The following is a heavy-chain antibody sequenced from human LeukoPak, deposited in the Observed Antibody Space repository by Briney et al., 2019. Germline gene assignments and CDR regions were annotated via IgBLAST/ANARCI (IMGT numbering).Heavy chain of an antibody. CDR2: INAGNGNT. D-gene: IGHD6-19*01. CDR1: GYTFTSYA. J-gene: IGHJ6*02. CDR3: ARDGGGWYGDYYYGMDV. V-gene: IGHV1-3*01. Sequence: GASVKVSCKASGYTFTSYAMHWVRQAPGQRLEWMGWINAGNGNTKYSQKFQGRVTITRDTSASTAYMELSSLRSEDTAVYYCARDGGGWYGDYYYGMDVWGQGTTVTVSS.